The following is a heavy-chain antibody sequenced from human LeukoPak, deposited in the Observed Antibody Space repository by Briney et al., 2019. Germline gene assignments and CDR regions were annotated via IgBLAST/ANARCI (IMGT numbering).Heavy chain of an antibody. V-gene: IGHV3-30*02. CDR3: VRSLTAREYFQH. Sequence: GGSLRLSCAASGFTSSTYWMSWVRQAPGKGLEWVTFIHSEGNNKQYADSVKGRFTISRDNSKNSLSLQMNSLRTEDTAVYYCVRSLTAREYFQHWGQGTLVTVSS. CDR1: GFTSSTYW. D-gene: IGHD6-6*01. J-gene: IGHJ1*01. CDR2: IHSEGNNK.